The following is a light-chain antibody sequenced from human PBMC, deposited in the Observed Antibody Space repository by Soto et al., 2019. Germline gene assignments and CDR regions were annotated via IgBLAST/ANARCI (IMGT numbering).Light chain of an antibody. CDR2: DAS. CDR1: QIVSTW. J-gene: IGKJ1*01. CDR3: QQYNSYPG. Sequence: DMQMTQSPSTLSASVGDRVTITCRASQIVSTWLAWYQQKPGKAPKLLIYDASSLESGVPSRFSGSGSGTEFTLTISSLQPDDFATYYCQQYNSYPGFGQGTKVDIK. V-gene: IGKV1-5*01.